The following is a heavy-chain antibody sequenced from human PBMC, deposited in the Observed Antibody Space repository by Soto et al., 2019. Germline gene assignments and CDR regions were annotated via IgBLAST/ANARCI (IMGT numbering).Heavy chain of an antibody. J-gene: IGHJ4*02. Sequence: GESLKISCKGSGFTFTSYWIAWVRQMPGKGLEWMGIIYPGDSDSSYSPSFQGQITNSADKSINTAYLHWSSLKASDTAIYYCAKHEGYCSTTTCSNFDYWGQGTLVTVS. CDR3: AKHEGYCSTTTCSNFDY. V-gene: IGHV5-51*01. CDR2: IYPGDSDS. D-gene: IGHD2-2*01. CDR1: GFTFTSYW.